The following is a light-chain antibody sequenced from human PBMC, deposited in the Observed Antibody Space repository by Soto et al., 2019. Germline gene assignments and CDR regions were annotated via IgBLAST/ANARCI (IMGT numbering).Light chain of an antibody. V-gene: IGLV2-14*03. Sequence: QSVLTQPASVSGSLGQSITISCTGTSGYVGTYDYVSWYQQHPGKAPKLMIFDVSSRPSGISTRFSGSKSGNTASLTISGLQAEDEADYYCTSYLTNTVAFGGGTKLTVL. CDR1: SGYVGTYDY. J-gene: IGLJ2*01. CDR3: TSYLTNTVA. CDR2: DVS.